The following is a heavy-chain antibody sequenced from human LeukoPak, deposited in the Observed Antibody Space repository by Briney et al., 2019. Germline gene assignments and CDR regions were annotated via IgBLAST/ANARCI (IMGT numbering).Heavy chain of an antibody. J-gene: IGHJ6*03. V-gene: IGHV3-30*02. Sequence: GRSLSLLRPPAAFTFSSYGMHSARQAAGKGLESVAFIRYDGSNTYYADSVKGRFTISRDNSKNTLYLQMKSLRAEDTAVYYCAKGGGYEAQYYYYYLDVWGKGTTVTISS. CDR3: AKGGGYEAQYYYYYLDV. CDR2: IRYDGSNT. D-gene: IGHD5-12*01. CDR1: AFTFSSYG.